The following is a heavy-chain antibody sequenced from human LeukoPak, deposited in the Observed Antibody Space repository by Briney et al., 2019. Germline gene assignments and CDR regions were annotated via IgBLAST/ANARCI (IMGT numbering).Heavy chain of an antibody. CDR3: AKDGDIVLMVYGNFDY. Sequence: GGSLRLSCASSGFTFSSYAMSWVRQAPGKGLEWVSAISGSGGSTYYADSVKGRFTISRDNSKNTLYLQMNSLRAEDTAVYYCAKDGDIVLMVYGNFDYWGQGTLVTVSS. CDR2: ISGSGGST. D-gene: IGHD2-8*01. V-gene: IGHV3-23*01. J-gene: IGHJ4*02. CDR1: GFTFSSYA.